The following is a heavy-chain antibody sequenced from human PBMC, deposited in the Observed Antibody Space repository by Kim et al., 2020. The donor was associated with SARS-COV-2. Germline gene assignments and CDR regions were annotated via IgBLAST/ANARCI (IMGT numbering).Heavy chain of an antibody. J-gene: IGHJ4*02. D-gene: IGHD3-22*01. CDR3: ARVRGYYDSSGWPGYFDY. V-gene: IGHV3-11*05. CDR1: GFTFSDYY. CDR2: ISSSSSYT. Sequence: GGSLRLSCAASGFTFSDYYMSWIRQAPGKGLEWVSYISSSSSYTNYADSVKGRFTISRDNAKNSLYLQMNSLRAEDTAVYYCARVRGYYDSSGWPGYFDYWGQGTLVTVSS.